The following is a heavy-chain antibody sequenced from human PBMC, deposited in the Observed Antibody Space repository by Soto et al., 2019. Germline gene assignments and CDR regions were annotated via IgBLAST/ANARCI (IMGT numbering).Heavy chain of an antibody. V-gene: IGHV1-69*13. J-gene: IGHJ4*02. Sequence: SVKVSCKASGGTFSSYAISWVRQAPGQGLEWMGGIIPIFGTANYAQKFQGRVTITADGSTSTAYMELSSLRSEDTAVYYCARASDDYSNSPEYYFDYWGQGTLVTVSS. CDR3: ARASDDYSNSPEYYFDY. D-gene: IGHD4-4*01. CDR2: IIPIFGTA. CDR1: GGTFSSYA.